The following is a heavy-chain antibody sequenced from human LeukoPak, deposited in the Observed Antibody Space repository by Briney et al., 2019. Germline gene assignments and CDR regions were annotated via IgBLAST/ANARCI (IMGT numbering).Heavy chain of an antibody. D-gene: IGHD5-24*01. Sequence: PGGSLTLSCAASGFSFSDYYMNWIRQAPGKGLERVSYITDSGSAIYYADSVKGRFTISRDNTKNSLYLQMNSLRAEDTAVYFCARDGQRNYFYGMDVWGQGTTVTVSS. J-gene: IGHJ6*02. V-gene: IGHV3-11*01. CDR1: GFSFSDYY. CDR2: ITDSGSAI. CDR3: ARDGQRNYFYGMDV.